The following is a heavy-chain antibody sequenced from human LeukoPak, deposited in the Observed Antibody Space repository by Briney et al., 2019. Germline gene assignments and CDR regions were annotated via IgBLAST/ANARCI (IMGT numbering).Heavy chain of an antibody. J-gene: IGHJ4*02. CDR1: GYTFTGYY. Sequence: ASVKVSCKASGYTFTGYYMHWGRQAPGQGLEWMGWINPNSGRTNYAQKFQGRVTMTRDMSISTAYMELSRLRSDDTAVYYCAREYSGSDSGGYFDYWGQETLVTVSS. V-gene: IGHV1-2*02. D-gene: IGHD5-12*01. CDR3: AREYSGSDSGGYFDY. CDR2: INPNSGRT.